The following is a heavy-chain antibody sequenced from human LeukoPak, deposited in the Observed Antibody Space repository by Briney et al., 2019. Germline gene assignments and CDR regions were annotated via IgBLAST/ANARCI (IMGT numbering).Heavy chain of an antibody. CDR1: GASISGSSFY. CDR3: ARHDHGDHGDPNWFDP. CDR2: IYHSGST. V-gene: IGHV4-39*01. D-gene: IGHD4-17*01. Sequence: SETLSLTCTASGASISGSSFYWGWIRQPPGKELEWIGSIYHSGSTFYNPSLRSRVTMFVDTSKNQFSLRLNSVTAADTAMYYCARHDHGDHGDPNWFDPWGQGTLVTVSS. J-gene: IGHJ5*02.